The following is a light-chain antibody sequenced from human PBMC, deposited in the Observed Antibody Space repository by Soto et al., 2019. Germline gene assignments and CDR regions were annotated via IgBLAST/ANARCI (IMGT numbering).Light chain of an antibody. CDR2: GAS. J-gene: IGKJ3*01. CDR1: QRVTNNF. CDR3: QQYDTPPFT. V-gene: IGKV3-20*01. Sequence: PGTLALFLRERAPLPCGASQRVTNNFLAWYQQKHGQAPRLLIYGASRRPTGVPDRFSGSGSGTDFTLTISSLEPGDFAVYYCQQYDTPPFTFGHGTKVDIK.